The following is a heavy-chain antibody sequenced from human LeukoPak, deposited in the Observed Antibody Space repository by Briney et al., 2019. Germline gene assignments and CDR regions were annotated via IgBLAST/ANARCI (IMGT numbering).Heavy chain of an antibody. D-gene: IGHD3-10*01. J-gene: IGHJ4*02. CDR2: IKQDGSEK. CDR3: ATQSYGLFDY. CDR1: GFTFSSYS. V-gene: IGHV3-7*01. Sequence: GGSLRLSCAASGFTFSSYSMNWVRQAPGKGLEWVANIKQDGSEKYYVDSVKGRFTISRDNAKNSLYLQMNSLRAEDTAVYYCATQSYGLFDYWGQGTLVTVSS.